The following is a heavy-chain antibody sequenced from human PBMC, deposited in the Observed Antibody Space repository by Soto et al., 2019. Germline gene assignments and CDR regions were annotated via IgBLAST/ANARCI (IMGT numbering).Heavy chain of an antibody. Sequence: SETLSLTCAVYGGSFSAYYWSWIRQPPGKGLEWIGEINHSGGTSYNPSLKSRVTISVDTSKSQFSLKLTSVTAADRAVYYCARCSVDTVDSSGFYEYWGPGTPVTAPQ. D-gene: IGHD3-22*01. V-gene: IGHV4-34*01. CDR1: GGSFSAYY. J-gene: IGHJ4*02. CDR3: ARCSVDTVDSSGFYEY. CDR2: INHSGGT.